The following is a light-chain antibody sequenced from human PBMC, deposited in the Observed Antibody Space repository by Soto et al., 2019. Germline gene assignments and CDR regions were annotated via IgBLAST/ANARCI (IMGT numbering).Light chain of an antibody. CDR2: DVS. Sequence: QSALTQPRSVSGSPGQSVTISCTGTSSDVGGYNYVSWYQQQPGKAPKLMIYDVSKRPSGVPDRFSGSKSGNTASLTISGLQADDEADYYCCSYAGSYTFVVFGGGTKLTVL. J-gene: IGLJ2*01. CDR3: CSYAGSYTFVV. CDR1: SSDVGGYNY. V-gene: IGLV2-11*01.